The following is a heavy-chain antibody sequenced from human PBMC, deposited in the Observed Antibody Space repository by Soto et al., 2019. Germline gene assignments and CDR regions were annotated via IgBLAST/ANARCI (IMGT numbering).Heavy chain of an antibody. J-gene: IGHJ5*02. CDR2: IYYSGST. CDR1: GGSISSSSYY. CDR3: ARVVWGIVPAAPPWFDP. Sequence: TSETLSLTCTVSGGSISSSSYYWGWIRQPPGKGLEWIGSIYYSGSTNYNPSLKSRVTISVDRSKNQFSLKLSSVTAADTAVYYCARVVWGIVPAAPPWFDPWGQGTLVTVSS. V-gene: IGHV4-39*07. D-gene: IGHD2-2*01.